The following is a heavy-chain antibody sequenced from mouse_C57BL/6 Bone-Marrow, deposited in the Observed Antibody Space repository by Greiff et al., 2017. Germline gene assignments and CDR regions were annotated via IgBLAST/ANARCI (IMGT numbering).Heavy chain of an antibody. Sequence: EVQLQQSGPELVKPGASVKISCKASGYSFTGYYMHWVKQSSEKSLEWIGEINPSTGGTSYNQKFKGKATLTVDKSSSTAYMQLKSLTSEDSAVYYCASPHITTVVSGYFDVWGTGTTVTVSS. CDR2: INPSTGGT. J-gene: IGHJ1*03. CDR3: ASPHITTVVSGYFDV. D-gene: IGHD1-1*01. CDR1: GYSFTGYY. V-gene: IGHV1-43*01.